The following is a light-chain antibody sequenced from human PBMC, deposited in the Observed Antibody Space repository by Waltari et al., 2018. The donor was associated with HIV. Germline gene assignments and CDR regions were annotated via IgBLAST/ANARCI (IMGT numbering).Light chain of an antibody. J-gene: IGKJ2*01. CDR3: QQYHKWPET. V-gene: IGKV3-15*01. CDR2: DAS. CDR1: QSISSN. Sequence: EIVMTQSPATLSVSPGQRATVSCWASQSISSNLAWYQQRPGQAPRLLVYDASTRVAGIPARFSASGFATEFTLTISSLQSEDFAVYYCQQYHKWPETFGQGTKLEIK.